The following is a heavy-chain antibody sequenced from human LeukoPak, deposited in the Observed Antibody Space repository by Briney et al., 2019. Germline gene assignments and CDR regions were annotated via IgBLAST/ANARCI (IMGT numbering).Heavy chain of an antibody. J-gene: IGHJ6*02. CDR3: ARGWDARPNRRAVTPPDV. D-gene: IGHD4-17*01. CDR2: INRSGST. V-gene: IGHV4-34*01. Sequence: SETVSLTCAVYVGTFIGYYCSWIRQPPWKGLEWIGEINRSGSTNYNPSLKSRVTISVDTSKNQFSLKLSSVTAADTAVYYCARGWDARPNRRAVTPPDVWGQGTTVTVSS. CDR1: VGTFIGYY.